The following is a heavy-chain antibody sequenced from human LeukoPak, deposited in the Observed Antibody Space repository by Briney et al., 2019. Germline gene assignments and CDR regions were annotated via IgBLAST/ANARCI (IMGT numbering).Heavy chain of an antibody. D-gene: IGHD3-10*01. V-gene: IGHV3-74*01. J-gene: IGHJ3*02. CDR2: TNSDGSST. Sequence: GGSLRLSCVASGFTFSSYWMHWVRQAPGKGLVWVSHTNSDGSSTSYADSVKGRFTISRDNAKNTVYLQMNSLRAEDTAVYYRARGTRYYYGSGSYLTALDIWGQGTMAIVSS. CDR3: ARGTRYYYGSGSYLTALDI. CDR1: GFTFSSYW.